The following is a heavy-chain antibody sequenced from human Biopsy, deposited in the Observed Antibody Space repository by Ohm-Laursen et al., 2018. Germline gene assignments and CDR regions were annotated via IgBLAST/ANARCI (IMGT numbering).Heavy chain of an antibody. D-gene: IGHD2-15*01. J-gene: IGHJ5*01. CDR2: IRDKANSYTT. CDR3: ARAGRYCSGGGCYSWFDS. V-gene: IGHV3-72*01. CDR1: GFSFSDNY. Sequence: SLRLPCAAPGFSFSDNYMDWVRQAPGKGLEWVGRIRDKANSYTTDYAASVKGRFTISRDDSKNSLYLQMNSLKTEDTALYYCARAGRYCSGGGCYSWFDSWGQGTLVTVSS.